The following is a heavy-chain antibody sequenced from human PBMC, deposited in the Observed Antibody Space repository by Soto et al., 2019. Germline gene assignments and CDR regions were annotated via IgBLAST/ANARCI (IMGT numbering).Heavy chain of an antibody. J-gene: IGHJ4*02. CDR1: GGSVSSSTFY. V-gene: IGHV4-39*01. Sequence: SETLSLTCTVSGGSVSSSTFYWGWIRQPPGKGLEWIGRIYYSGTTYYNASLKSRVTISVDTSKNQFSLKLSSVTAADTAVYYCLTYNYDSSAYYLDYWGQGTLVTVSS. CDR3: LTYNYDSSAYYLDY. D-gene: IGHD3-22*01. CDR2: IYYSGTT.